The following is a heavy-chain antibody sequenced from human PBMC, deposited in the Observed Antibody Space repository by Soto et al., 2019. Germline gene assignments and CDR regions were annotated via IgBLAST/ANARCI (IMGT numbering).Heavy chain of an antibody. V-gene: IGHV4-4*02. CDR1: GGSISSSNW. CDR3: ARGYSYGSGSYYNVWWFDP. CDR2: FYHSGST. D-gene: IGHD3-10*01. J-gene: IGHJ5*02. Sequence: SETLSLTCAVSGGSISSSNWWSWVRQPPGKGLEWIGEFYHSGSTNYNPSLKSRVTISVDKSKNQFSLKLTSVAAADTAVYYCARGYSYGSGSYYNVWWFDPLVQGTLVT.